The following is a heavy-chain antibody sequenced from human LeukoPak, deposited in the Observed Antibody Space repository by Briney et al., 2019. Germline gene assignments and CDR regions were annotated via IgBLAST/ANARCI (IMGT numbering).Heavy chain of an antibody. CDR3: ARGLMYSNSFFDY. D-gene: IGHD6-6*01. CDR1: GGSFSGYY. J-gene: IGHJ4*02. V-gene: IGHV4-34*01. CDR2: INHSAST. Sequence: SETLSLTCAVYGGSFSGYYWSWIRQPPGKGLEWIGEINHSASTNYNPSLKSRVTISVDTSKNQFSLKLSSVTAADTAVYYCARGLMYSNSFFDYWGQGTLVTVSS.